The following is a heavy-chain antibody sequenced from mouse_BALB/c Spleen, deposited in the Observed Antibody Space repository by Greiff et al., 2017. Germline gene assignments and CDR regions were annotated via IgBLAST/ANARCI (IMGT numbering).Heavy chain of an antibody. CDR3: VRDFGGPYDYDDSYAMDY. D-gene: IGHD2-4*01. CDR1: GFTFNTNA. CDR2: IRSKSNNYAT. V-gene: IGHV10S3*01. Sequence: EVQLVETGGGLVQPKGSLKLSCAASGFTFNTNAMNWVRQAPGKGLEWVARIRSKSNNYATYYADSVKDRFTISRDDSQSMLYLQMNNLKTEDTAMYYCVRDFGGPYDYDDSYAMDYWGQGTSVTVSS. J-gene: IGHJ4*01.